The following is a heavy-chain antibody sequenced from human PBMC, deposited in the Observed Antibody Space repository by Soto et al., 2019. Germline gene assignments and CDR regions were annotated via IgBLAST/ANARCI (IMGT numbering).Heavy chain of an antibody. CDR3: ASLTGGDVRDY. CDR1: GGSISSSSYY. Sequence: QLQLQESGSGLVKPSETLSLTCTVSGGSISSSSYYWGWIRQPPGKGLEWIGSIYYSGSTYYNPSLKSRVTISVDTSKNQFSLKLSSVTAADTAVYYCASLTGGDVRDYWGQGTLVTVSS. D-gene: IGHD1-26*01. J-gene: IGHJ4*02. V-gene: IGHV4-39*01. CDR2: IYYSGST.